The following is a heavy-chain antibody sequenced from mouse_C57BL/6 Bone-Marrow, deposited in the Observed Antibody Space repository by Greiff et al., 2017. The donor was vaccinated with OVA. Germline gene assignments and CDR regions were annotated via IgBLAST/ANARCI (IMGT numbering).Heavy chain of an antibody. CDR2: IWTGGGT. Sequence: QVQLKQSGPGLVAPSQSLSIPCTVSGFSLTSYAISWVRQPPGKGLEWLGVIWTGGGTNYNSALKSRLSISKDNSKSQVFLKMNSLQTDDTARYYCARDDGSSYNAMDYWGQGTSVTVSS. D-gene: IGHD1-1*01. CDR3: ARDDGSSYNAMDY. CDR1: GFSLTSYA. V-gene: IGHV2-9-1*01. J-gene: IGHJ4*01.